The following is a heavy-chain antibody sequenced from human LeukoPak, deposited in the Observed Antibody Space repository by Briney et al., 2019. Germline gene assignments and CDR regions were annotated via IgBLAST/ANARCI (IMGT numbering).Heavy chain of an antibody. CDR1: GYTFTNYA. D-gene: IGHD6-19*01. CDR3: ARVVKYRSGPLTDLLPYYFDS. Sequence: ASVKVSCKASGYTFTNYAMHWVRQAPGQRLEGMGWINAGNGNTKYSQEFQGRVTISRDTSASTAYMELSSLTSEDMAVYYCARVVKYRSGPLTDLLPYYFDSWGQGTLVTVSS. J-gene: IGHJ4*02. V-gene: IGHV1-3*03. CDR2: INAGNGNT.